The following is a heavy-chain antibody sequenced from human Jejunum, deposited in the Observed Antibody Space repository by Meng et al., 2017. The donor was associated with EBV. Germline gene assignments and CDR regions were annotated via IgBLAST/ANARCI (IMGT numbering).Heavy chain of an antibody. Sequence: QLEGSGPRLGKPSGTPSLTCVVSGGSISDNDWWSWVRQPPGKGLEWLGEIYHGGGTNYNPSLESRVTISVDKSKNQFSLKLNSVTVADTAVYYCAGNGYYALEYWGPGILVTVSS. J-gene: IGHJ4*02. CDR1: GGSISDNDW. CDR3: AGNGYYALEY. V-gene: IGHV4-4*02. D-gene: IGHD3-22*01. CDR2: IYHGGGT.